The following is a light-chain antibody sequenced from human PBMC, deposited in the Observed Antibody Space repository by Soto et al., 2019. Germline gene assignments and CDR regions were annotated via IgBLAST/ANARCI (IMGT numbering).Light chain of an antibody. CDR3: ISFRGGNAMV. J-gene: IGLJ3*02. Sequence: QPVLTQPASVSGSPGQSIAISCTGTSSDVGGYNYVSWYQQYPGKAPKLLIYEVTNRPSGISNRFSGSKSGNTASLTISGLQAEDEADYYCISFRGGNAMVFGGGTKVTVL. CDR1: SSDVGGYNY. CDR2: EVT. V-gene: IGLV2-14*01.